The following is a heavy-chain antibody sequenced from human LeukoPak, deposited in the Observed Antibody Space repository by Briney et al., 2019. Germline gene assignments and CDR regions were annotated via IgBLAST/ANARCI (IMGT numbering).Heavy chain of an antibody. D-gene: IGHD1-26*01. CDR3: ARHRSRVASGSYSENPNFDY. CDR1: GFTFSSYS. Sequence: PGGSLRLSCAASGFTFSSYSMNWVRQAPGKGLEWVSYISSSSTIYYADSVKGRFTISRDNAKNSLYLQMNSLRDEDTAVYYCARHRSRVASGSYSENPNFDYWGQGTLVTVSS. V-gene: IGHV3-48*02. J-gene: IGHJ4*02. CDR2: ISSSSTI.